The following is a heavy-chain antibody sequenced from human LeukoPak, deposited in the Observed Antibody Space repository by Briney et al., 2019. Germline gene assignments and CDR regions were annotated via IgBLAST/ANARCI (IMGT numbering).Heavy chain of an antibody. CDR3: AKLPGYSGYDYYFDY. J-gene: IGHJ4*02. V-gene: IGHV3-23*01. D-gene: IGHD5-12*01. CDR1: GVTFSSFA. CDR2: ISGSGGST. Sequence: GGSLRLSCAASGVTFSSFAMSWVRQAPGKGLEWVSVISGSGGSTYYADSVKGRFTISRDNSKNTLYLQMNSLRAEDTAVYYCAKLPGYSGYDYYFDYWGQGTLVTVSS.